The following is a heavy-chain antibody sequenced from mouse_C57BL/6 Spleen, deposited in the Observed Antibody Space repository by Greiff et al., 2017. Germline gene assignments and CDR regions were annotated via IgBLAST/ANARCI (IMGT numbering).Heavy chain of an antibody. CDR1: GFTFTDYD. V-gene: IGHV1-15*01. Sequence: QVQLQQSGAELVRPGASVTLSCKASGFTFTDYDMHWVKQTPVHGLEWIGAIDPETGGTAYNQKFKGKAILTADKSASTAYMELRSLTSEDSAVYYCTRWGNWYFGVWGTGTTVTVSS. CDR3: TRWGNWYFGV. J-gene: IGHJ1*03. CDR2: IDPETGGT.